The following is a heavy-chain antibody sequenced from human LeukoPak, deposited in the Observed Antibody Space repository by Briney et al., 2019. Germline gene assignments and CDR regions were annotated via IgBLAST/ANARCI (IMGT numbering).Heavy chain of an antibody. CDR3: ASGQYYDLWSGYYVD. D-gene: IGHD3-3*01. V-gene: IGHV4-39*01. J-gene: IGHJ4*02. CDR2: VSYGGST. Sequence: SETLSLTCTVSGGSISSNSNYWAWIRQPPGRGLEWIGSVSYGGSTYYGPSLESRVTISVDTSKNQFSLKLSSVTAADTAVYYCASGQYYDLWSGYYVDWGQGTLVTVSA. CDR1: GGSISSNSNY.